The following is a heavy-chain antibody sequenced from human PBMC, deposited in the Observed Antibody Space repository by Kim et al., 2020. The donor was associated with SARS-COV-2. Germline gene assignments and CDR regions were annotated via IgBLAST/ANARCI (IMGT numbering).Heavy chain of an antibody. CDR3: ARVAPGQPLVVSAIQDY. J-gene: IGHJ4*02. Sequence: GGSLRLSCAASGFTFSSYSMNWVRQAPGKGLEWVSSISSSSSYIYYADSGKGRFTISRDNAKNSLYLQMNSLRAEDTAVYYCARVAPGQPLVVSAIQDYWGQGTLVTVSS. CDR2: ISSSSSYI. V-gene: IGHV3-21*01. CDR1: GFTFSSYS. D-gene: IGHD2-21*01.